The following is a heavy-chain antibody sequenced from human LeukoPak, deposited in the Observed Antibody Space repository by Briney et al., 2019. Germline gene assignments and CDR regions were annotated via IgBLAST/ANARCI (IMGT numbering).Heavy chain of an antibody. V-gene: IGHV3-23*01. CDR1: GFTFDSYA. Sequence: GGSLRLSCAASGFTFDSYAMSWVRQAPGKGLEWVSAVSRFGGTTYYADSAKGRSTISRDNSNNTVYLQMNSLRVGDTALYYCVKHVGSRWSNNRFDPWGQGTLVTVS. CDR3: VKHVGSRWSNNRFDP. CDR2: VSRFGGTT. D-gene: IGHD6-13*01. J-gene: IGHJ5*02.